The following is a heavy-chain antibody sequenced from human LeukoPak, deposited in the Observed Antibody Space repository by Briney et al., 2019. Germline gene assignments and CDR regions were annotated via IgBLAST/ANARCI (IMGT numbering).Heavy chain of an antibody. CDR1: GGSFSGYY. J-gene: IGHJ6*02. V-gene: IGHV4-34*01. CDR3: ARGLRGRGVSDRSYYYGSGSPNYYYCGMDV. CDR2: INHSGST. D-gene: IGHD3-10*01. Sequence: SETLSLTCAVYGGSFSGYYWSWIRQPPGKGLEWIGEINHSGSTNYNPSLKSRVTISVDTSKNQFSLKLSSVTAADTAVYYCARGLRGRGVSDRSYYYGSGSPNYYYCGMDVWGQGTTVTVSS.